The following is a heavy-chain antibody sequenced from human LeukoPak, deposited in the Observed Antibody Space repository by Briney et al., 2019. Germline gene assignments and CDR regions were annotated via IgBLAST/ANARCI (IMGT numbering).Heavy chain of an antibody. CDR1: GFTFSSYG. Sequence: GRSLRLSCAASGFTFSSYGMHWVRQAPGKGLEWVAVISYDGSNKYYADSVKGRFTISRDNSKNTLYLQMNSLRAEDTAVYYCATDPDSGSYWGQGTLVTVSS. J-gene: IGHJ4*02. CDR2: ISYDGSNK. V-gene: IGHV3-30*03. CDR3: ATDPDSGSY. D-gene: IGHD1-14*01.